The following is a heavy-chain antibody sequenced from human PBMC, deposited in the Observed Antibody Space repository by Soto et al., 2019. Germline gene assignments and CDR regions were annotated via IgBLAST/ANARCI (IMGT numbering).Heavy chain of an antibody. CDR1: GFTFSNAW. D-gene: IGHD2-21*01. CDR3: TTDCGGDCYSYDIAFDI. J-gene: IGHJ3*02. CDR2: IKSKTDGGTT. V-gene: IGHV3-15*01. Sequence: VQLVESGGGLVKPGGSLRLSCAASGFTFSNAWMSWVRQAPGKGLEWVGRIKSKTDGGTTDYAAPVKGRFTISRDDSKNTLYLQMNSLKTEDTAVYYCTTDCGGDCYSYDIAFDIWGQGTMVTVSS.